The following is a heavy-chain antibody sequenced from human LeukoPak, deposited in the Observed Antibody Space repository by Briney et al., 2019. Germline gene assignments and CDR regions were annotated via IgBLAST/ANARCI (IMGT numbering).Heavy chain of an antibody. Sequence: PSQTLSLTCTVSGGSFSSGDYYWSWIRQPPGKGLEWTGDIYYSGSTYYNPSLKSRVTISVDTSKNQFSLKLSSVTAADTAVYYCARLPGYDSSGYYYGDYWGQGTLVTVSS. J-gene: IGHJ4*02. CDR1: GGSFSSGDYY. D-gene: IGHD3-22*01. CDR3: ARLPGYDSSGYYYGDY. V-gene: IGHV4-30-4*08. CDR2: IYYSGST.